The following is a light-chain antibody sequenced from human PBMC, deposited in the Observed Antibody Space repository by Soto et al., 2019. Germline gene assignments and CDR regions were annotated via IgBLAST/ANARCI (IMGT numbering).Light chain of an antibody. Sequence: EIVMTQSPATLSVSPGERATLSCRASQSVSSNLAWYQQKPGQAPRLLIYGASTRATGIPARFSGSGSGTEFTLTISSLQSEDFAVYYCQHLGTFGQGTNVDIK. J-gene: IGKJ2*01. CDR1: QSVSSN. CDR3: QHLGT. CDR2: GAS. V-gene: IGKV3-15*01.